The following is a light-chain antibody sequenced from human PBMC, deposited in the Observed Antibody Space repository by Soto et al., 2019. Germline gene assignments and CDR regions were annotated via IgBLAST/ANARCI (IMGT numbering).Light chain of an antibody. CDR1: QSISSY. V-gene: IGKV1-39*01. J-gene: IGKJ5*01. CDR2: AAS. Sequence: DIQMTQSPSSLSASVGDRVTITCRASQSISSYLNWYQQKPGKAPRLLIYAASTLQSGVPSRFSGSGSGTDFTLTITSLEPEDFATYYCQQFKNYVTFGQGTRLEI. CDR3: QQFKNYVT.